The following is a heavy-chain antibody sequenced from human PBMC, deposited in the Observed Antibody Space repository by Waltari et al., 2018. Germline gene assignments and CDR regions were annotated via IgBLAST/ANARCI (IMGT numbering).Heavy chain of an antibody. CDR1: GGSFSDYY. D-gene: IGHD3-22*01. V-gene: IGHV4-34*01. J-gene: IGHJ5*01. Sequence: QVQLQQWGAGLLKSSETLSLTCAVHGGSFSDYYWTWVRQTPGKGLEWIGEINHSGSTSYRPSLKSGVTLSADTAQRQFSLKVTSVTAADTAVYFCARRHYDNGGYYSEVLWFDSWGQGTPVTVSS. CDR2: INHSGST. CDR3: ARRHYDNGGYYSEVLWFDS.